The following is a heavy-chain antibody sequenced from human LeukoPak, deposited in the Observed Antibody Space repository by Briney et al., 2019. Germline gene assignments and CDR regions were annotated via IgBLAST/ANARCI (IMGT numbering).Heavy chain of an antibody. D-gene: IGHD5-12*01. CDR2: IYCSGST. CDR3: ARDRGPYSGYDSYFFDY. CDR1: GGSLTRGGYY. Sequence: SQTLSLTCTVSGGSLTRGGYYWSSIPQHPGKGLEWIVYIYCSGSTYYTPSLKSRVTISVDTSKNQFSLKLSSVTAADTAVYYCARDRGPYSGYDSYFFDYWGQGTLVTVSS. J-gene: IGHJ4*02. V-gene: IGHV4-31*03.